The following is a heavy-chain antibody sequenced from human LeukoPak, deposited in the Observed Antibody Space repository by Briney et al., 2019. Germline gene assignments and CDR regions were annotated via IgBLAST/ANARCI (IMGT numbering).Heavy chain of an antibody. Sequence: GGSLRLSCEASGFTFSSYAMSWVRQAPGKGLEWVSAISGSGGSTYYADSVKGRFTISRDNSKNTLYLQMNSLRAEDTAVYYCAKERYYYDSSGYKDYWGQGTLVTVSS. CDR3: AKERYYYDSSGYKDY. J-gene: IGHJ4*02. V-gene: IGHV3-23*01. CDR1: GFTFSSYA. D-gene: IGHD3-22*01. CDR2: ISGSGGST.